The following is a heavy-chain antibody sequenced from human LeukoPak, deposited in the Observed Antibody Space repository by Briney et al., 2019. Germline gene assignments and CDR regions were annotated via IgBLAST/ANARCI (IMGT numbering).Heavy chain of an antibody. CDR3: ARGRMGATLAYFDY. CDR1: GVSFSGYY. V-gene: IGHV4-34*01. Sequence: PSESLSLTCAVYGVSFSGYYWSWIRQPPGRGLEWVGEITHSGSTNYNPSLKSRVTISVDTSKNQFSLKLSSVTAADTAVYYCARGRMGATLAYFDYWGQGTLVTVSS. D-gene: IGHD1-26*01. CDR2: ITHSGST. J-gene: IGHJ4*02.